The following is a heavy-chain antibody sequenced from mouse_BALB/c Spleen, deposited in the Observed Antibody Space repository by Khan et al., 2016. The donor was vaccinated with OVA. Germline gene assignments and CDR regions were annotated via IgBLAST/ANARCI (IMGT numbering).Heavy chain of an antibody. CDR2: MISSGYT. CDR1: GDSTRSGY. V-gene: IGHV3-8*02. J-gene: IGHJ3*01. CDR3: ARSTYRYAFAY. Sequence: EVQLQESGPSLVQPSQTLSLTCSVTGDSTRSGYWSWIRIFPGNKLEYMGYMISSGYTYSNPYLKSRISITRHTPKNQYYLQLNSVTAEDTATYYCARSTYRYAFAYWGQGTLFTVSA. D-gene: IGHD2-14*01.